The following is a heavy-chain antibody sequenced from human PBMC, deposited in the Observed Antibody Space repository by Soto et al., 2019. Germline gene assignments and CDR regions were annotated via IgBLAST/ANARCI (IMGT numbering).Heavy chain of an antibody. D-gene: IGHD3-3*01. V-gene: IGHV3-23*01. J-gene: IGHJ6*02. CDR3: ARDGEWLRNYYYYYGLDV. CDR1: GFTFSSYA. CDR2: ISGSGAST. Sequence: GGSLRLSCAASGFTFSSYAMSWVRQAPGKGLEWVSAISGSGASTYYADSVKGRFTISRDNSKNTLYLLMKSLRAEDTAVYYCARDGEWLRNYYYYYGLDVWGQGTTVTVSS.